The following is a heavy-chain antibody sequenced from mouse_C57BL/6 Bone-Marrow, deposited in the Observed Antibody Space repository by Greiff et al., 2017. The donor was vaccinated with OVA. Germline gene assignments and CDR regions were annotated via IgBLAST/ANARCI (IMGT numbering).Heavy chain of an antibody. D-gene: IGHD2-3*01. V-gene: IGHV1-54*01. CDR3: ARWDGYYDYWYFDV. CDR2: INPGSGGT. CDR1: GYAFTNYL. J-gene: IGHJ1*03. Sequence: VQVVESGAELVRPGTSVKVSCKASGYAFTNYLIEWVKQRPGQGLEWIGVINPGSGGTNYNEKFKGKATLTADKSSSTAYMQLSSLTSEDSAVYFCARWDGYYDYWYFDVWGTGTTVTVSS.